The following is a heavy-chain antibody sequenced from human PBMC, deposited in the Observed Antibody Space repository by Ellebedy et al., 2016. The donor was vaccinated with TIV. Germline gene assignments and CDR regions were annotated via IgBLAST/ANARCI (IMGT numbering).Heavy chain of an antibody. CDR1: GYTFTTYG. J-gene: IGHJ4*02. Sequence: ASVKVSXXVSGYTFTTYGISWVRQAPGQGLEWMGWISGYNGETKYAQRLQDRLTMTTDTATSTAYLELRSLRSDGTAVYYCARDGIVVVTGMWDYWGQGTLVAVSS. D-gene: IGHD2-21*02. V-gene: IGHV1-18*01. CDR3: ARDGIVVVTGMWDY. CDR2: ISGYNGET.